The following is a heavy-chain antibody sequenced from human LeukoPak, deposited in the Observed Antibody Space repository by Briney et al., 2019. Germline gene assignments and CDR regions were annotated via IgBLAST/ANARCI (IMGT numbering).Heavy chain of an antibody. J-gene: IGHJ4*01. V-gene: IGHV4-61*01. CDR1: GGSVSSGSYY. D-gene: IGHD1-26*01. CDR2: LYYSGCT. CDR3: ARGGGAPTFDY. Sequence: PSETLSLTCTVSGGSVSSGSYYWSWIRQPPGKGLEWIGYLYYSGCTNYNPSLKSRVTISLDTSKNQFSLKLRSVTAGDTAVYYCARGGGAPTFDYWGQGTLVTVSS.